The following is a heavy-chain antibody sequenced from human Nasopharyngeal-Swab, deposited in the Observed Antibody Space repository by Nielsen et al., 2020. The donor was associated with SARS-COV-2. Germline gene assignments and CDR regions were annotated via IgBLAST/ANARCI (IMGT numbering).Heavy chain of an antibody. CDR1: GFTVSSNY. V-gene: IGHV3-53*01. Sequence: GESLKISCAASGFTVSSNYMSWVRQAPGKGLEWVSVIYSGGSTYYADSVKGRFTISRDNSKNTLYLQMNSLRAEDTAVYYCARAPFDYWGQGTLVTVSS. J-gene: IGHJ4*02. CDR2: IYSGGST. CDR3: ARAPFDY.